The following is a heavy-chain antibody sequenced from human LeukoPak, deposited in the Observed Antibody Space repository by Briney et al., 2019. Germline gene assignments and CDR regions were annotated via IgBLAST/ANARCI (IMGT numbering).Heavy chain of an antibody. V-gene: IGHV3-33*08. D-gene: IGHD3-10*01. CDR3: ARDRVGSGSYYSY. CDR1: GFTFSSYA. J-gene: IGHJ4*02. CDR2: IWYDGSNK. Sequence: GRSLRLSCAASGFTFSSYAMHWVRQAPGKGLEWVAVIWYDGSNKYYADSVKGRFTISRDNSKNTLYLQMNSLRAEDTAVYYCARDRVGSGSYYSYWGQGTLVTVSS.